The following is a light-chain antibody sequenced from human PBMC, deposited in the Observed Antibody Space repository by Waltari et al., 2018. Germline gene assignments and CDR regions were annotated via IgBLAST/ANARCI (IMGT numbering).Light chain of an antibody. CDR1: QAISSY. CDR2: AAS. J-gene: IGKJ5*01. Sequence: DIHLTQSQSFLSASVGDRVTFTCRASQAISSYLAWYQQKPGNAPKLLIYAASTLQSGVPSRCSGSGSGTEFTLTISSLQPEDFATYYCQLLNNYPPITFGQGTRLEI. V-gene: IGKV1-9*01. CDR3: QLLNNYPPIT.